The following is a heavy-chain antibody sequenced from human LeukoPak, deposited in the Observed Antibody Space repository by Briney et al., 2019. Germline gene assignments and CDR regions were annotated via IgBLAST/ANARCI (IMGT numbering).Heavy chain of an antibody. V-gene: IGHV3-21*01. J-gene: IGHJ4*02. CDR1: GFTFSGYT. Sequence: PGGSLRLSCAASGFTFSGYTMTWVCQSPGKGLEWVSSISNRSNYIYYADSVKGRFTISRDNVQNSVSLQMNNLRAEDTAVYYCARWFCSPTSCFYFDYWGQGSLVVVSS. CDR2: ISNRSNYI. CDR3: ARWFCSPTSCFYFDY. D-gene: IGHD2-2*01.